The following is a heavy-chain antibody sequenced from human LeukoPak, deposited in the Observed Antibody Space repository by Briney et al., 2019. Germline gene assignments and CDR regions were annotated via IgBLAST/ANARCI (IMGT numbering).Heavy chain of an antibody. CDR1: GYTFTNYG. D-gene: IGHD5-12*01. CDR2: ISAYNGHT. V-gene: IGHV1-18*01. J-gene: IGHJ4*02. Sequence: GASVSVSCKASGYTFTNYGISWVRQAPGQGLEWMGWISAYNGHTNYAQKFQGRVTMTTDTSTSTAYMELRSLRSDDTAVYYCATDGYSGYDDYWGQGTLVTVSS. CDR3: ATDGYSGYDDY.